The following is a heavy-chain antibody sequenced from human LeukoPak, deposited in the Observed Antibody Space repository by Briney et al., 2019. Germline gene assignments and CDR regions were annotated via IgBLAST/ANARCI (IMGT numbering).Heavy chain of an antibody. J-gene: IGHJ4*02. V-gene: IGHV3-30*18. Sequence: PGGSLRLSCAASGFTFSSYGMHWVRQAPGKGLEWVAVISYDGSNKYYADSVKGRFTISRDNSKNTLYLQMNSLRAEDTAVYYCAKDQDYYFDYWGRGTLVTVSS. CDR1: GFTFSSYG. CDR2: ISYDGSNK. CDR3: AKDQDYYFDY.